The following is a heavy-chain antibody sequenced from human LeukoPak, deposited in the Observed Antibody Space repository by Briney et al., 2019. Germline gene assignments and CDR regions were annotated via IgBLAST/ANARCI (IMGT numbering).Heavy chain of an antibody. CDR3: ARNPAASGSFEY. CDR2: INPNSGGT. V-gene: IGHV1-2*02. J-gene: IGHJ4*02. D-gene: IGHD3-10*01. CDR1: GYTFTGYY. Sequence: ASVKVSCTASGYTFTGYYMHWVRQAPGQGLEWMGWINPNSGGTNYAQKFQGRVTMTRDTSISTAYMELSRLRSDDTAVYYCARNPAASGSFEYWGQGTLVTVSS.